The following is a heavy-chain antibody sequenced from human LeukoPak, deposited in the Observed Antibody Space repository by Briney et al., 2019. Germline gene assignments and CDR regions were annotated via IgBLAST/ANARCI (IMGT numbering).Heavy chain of an antibody. D-gene: IGHD3-16*02. J-gene: IGHJ5*01. Sequence: SETLSLTCNVSGGSLVTSAYSWGWVRQPPGKGLEYIGNIYYSGSAYYNPSLKSRVTLSVDTSNSQFSLRLTSVTAADTAIYYRATLSGDSWGHGTLVTVSS. CDR1: GGSLVTSAYS. V-gene: IGHV4-39*01. CDR3: ATLSGDS. CDR2: IYYSGSA.